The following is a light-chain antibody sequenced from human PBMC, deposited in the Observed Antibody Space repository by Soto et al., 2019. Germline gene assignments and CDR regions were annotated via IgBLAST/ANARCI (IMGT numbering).Light chain of an antibody. Sequence: EIVITQSPATLSVSPGERATLSCRDSQSVSSNFAWYQQKPGQAPRLLIYDASTRETGIPARFSGSGSGTECTRTISSLQSEDFAVDCCQQYKKWPRTFGHGTKVDIK. V-gene: IGKV3-15*01. CDR1: QSVSSN. CDR2: DAS. CDR3: QQYKKWPRT. J-gene: IGKJ1*01.